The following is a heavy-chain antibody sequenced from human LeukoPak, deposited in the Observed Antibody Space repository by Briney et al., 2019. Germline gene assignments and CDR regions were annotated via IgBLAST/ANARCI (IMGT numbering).Heavy chain of an antibody. D-gene: IGHD2-2*01. CDR3: ARVGDDCSSTSCTTYNWFDP. J-gene: IGHJ5*02. V-gene: IGHV1-69*06. CDR1: GGTFSSYA. CDR2: IIPIFGTA. Sequence: SVKVSCKASGGTFSSYAISWVRQAPGQGLEWMGAIIPIFGTANYAQKFQGRVTITADKSTSTAYMELSSLRSEDTAVYYCARVGDDCSSTSCTTYNWFDPWGQGTLVTVSS.